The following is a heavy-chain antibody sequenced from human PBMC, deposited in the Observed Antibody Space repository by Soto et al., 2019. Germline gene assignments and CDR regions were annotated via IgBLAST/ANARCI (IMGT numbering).Heavy chain of an antibody. CDR3: ARGVRTRQYNWFDP. D-gene: IGHD2-2*01. CDR2: IYHSGST. J-gene: IGHJ5*02. V-gene: IGHV4-4*02. CDR1: SGSISSSNW. Sequence: SETLSLTCAVSSGSISSSNWWSWVRQPPGKGLEWIGEIYHSGSTNYNPSLKSRVTISVDKSKNQFSLKLSSVTAADTAVYYCARGVRTRQYNWFDPWGQGTLVTVSS.